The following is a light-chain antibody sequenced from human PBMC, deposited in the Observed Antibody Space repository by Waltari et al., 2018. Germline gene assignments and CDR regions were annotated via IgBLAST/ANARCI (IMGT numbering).Light chain of an antibody. Sequence: EIVLTQSPATLSLSPGERAVLSCRASQSFNNYLAWYQQKPGQATSLLIYDASTRATGIAARFSGSGSGTDFTLTISSLEPEDSAVYYCQERSDWRGLTFGPGTKVDIK. CDR3: QERSDWRGLT. V-gene: IGKV3-11*01. CDR1: QSFNNY. J-gene: IGKJ3*01. CDR2: DAS.